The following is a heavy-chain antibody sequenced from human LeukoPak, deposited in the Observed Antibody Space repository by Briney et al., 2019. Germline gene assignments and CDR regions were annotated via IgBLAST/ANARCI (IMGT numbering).Heavy chain of an antibody. D-gene: IGHD3-16*02. Sequence: GGSLRLSCAASGFTFSSYGMHWVRQAPGKGLEWVAFIRYDGSNKYYADSVKGRFTISRDNSKNTLYLQMNSLRAEDTAVYYCATPLRLGELSSVDAFDIWGQGTMVTVSS. CDR3: ATPLRLGELSSVDAFDI. CDR2: IRYDGSNK. J-gene: IGHJ3*02. CDR1: GFTFSSYG. V-gene: IGHV3-30*02.